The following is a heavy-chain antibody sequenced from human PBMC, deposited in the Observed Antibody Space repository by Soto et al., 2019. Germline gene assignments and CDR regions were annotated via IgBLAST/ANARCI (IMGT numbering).Heavy chain of an antibody. J-gene: IGHJ6*02. CDR2: INTYNGNT. CDR1: GYTFTRYG. Sequence: QVQLVQSGAEVKNPGASVKVSCKASGYTFTRYGIGWARQAPGQGLEWMGWINTYNGNTNYAQNVQGRVTLTTDTSTSTAYRELRSQISNDTAIYYCAMVDVYVTPSPQDVWGQGTTVIVSS. D-gene: IGHD3-16*01. CDR3: AMVDVYVTPSPQDV. V-gene: IGHV1-18*01.